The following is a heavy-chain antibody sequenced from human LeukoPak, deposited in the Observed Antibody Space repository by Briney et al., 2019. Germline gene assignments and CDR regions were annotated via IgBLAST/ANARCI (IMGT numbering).Heavy chain of an antibody. V-gene: IGHV4-34*01. CDR3: ARAVAGCLWY. Sequence: SETLSLTCAVYGGTFRGYCWSWIRQPPGKGLEWIGEINHSGSTNYNPSLKSRVTISVDTSKNQFSLKLSSVTAADTAVYYCARAVAGCLWYWGQGTLVTVSS. CDR2: INHSGST. CDR1: GGTFRGYC. D-gene: IGHD6-19*01. J-gene: IGHJ4*02.